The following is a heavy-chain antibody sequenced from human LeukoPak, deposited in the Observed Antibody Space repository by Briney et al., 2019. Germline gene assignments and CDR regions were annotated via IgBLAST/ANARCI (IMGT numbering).Heavy chain of an antibody. J-gene: IGHJ4*02. CDR1: GFTFSSYG. D-gene: IGHD3-22*01. Sequence: GGSLRLSCAASGFTFSSYGMHWVRQAPGKGLEWVAVIWFDGSNKYYADSVKGRFTISRDNSKNTLYLQMNSLRGEDTAVYYCERPDYDSSGYADYWGQGTLVTVSS. CDR2: IWFDGSNK. CDR3: ERPDYDSSGYADY. V-gene: IGHV3-33*01.